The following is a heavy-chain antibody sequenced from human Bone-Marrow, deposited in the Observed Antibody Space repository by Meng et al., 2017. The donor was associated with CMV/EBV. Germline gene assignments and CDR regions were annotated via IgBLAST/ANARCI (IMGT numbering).Heavy chain of an antibody. CDR1: GGSFSGYY. CDR2: INHSGST. V-gene: IGHV4-34*01. D-gene: IGHD1-26*01. J-gene: IGHJ4*02. CDR3: ARDREGYDY. Sequence: SETLSLTCAVYGGSFSGYYWSWIRQPPGKGLEWIGEINHSGSTNYNPSLKSRVTISVDTSKNQFSLKLSSVTAADTAVYYCARDREGYDYWGQGTLVTVSS.